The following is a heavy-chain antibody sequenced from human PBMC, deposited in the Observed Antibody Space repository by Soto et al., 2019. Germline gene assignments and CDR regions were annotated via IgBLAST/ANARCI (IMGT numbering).Heavy chain of an antibody. D-gene: IGHD6-6*01. Sequence: LSLTCSVSSDSMNSGGYYWSWIRQHPGKGLEWIGYIYSNGDTYYNPSLKSRVTISVDTSKNQFSLNLTSVTAADTAVYYCARRGGSSSGYYYYAMDVWGQGTTVTV. V-gene: IGHV4-31*03. CDR3: ARRGGSSSGYYYYAMDV. CDR2: IYSNGDT. CDR1: SDSMNSGGYY. J-gene: IGHJ6*02.